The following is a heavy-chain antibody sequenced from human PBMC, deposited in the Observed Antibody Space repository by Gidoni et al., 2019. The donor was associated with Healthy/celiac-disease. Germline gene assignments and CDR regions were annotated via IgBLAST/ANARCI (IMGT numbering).Heavy chain of an antibody. V-gene: IGHV3-23*01. CDR2: ISGSGGST. CDR1: GFTFSSYA. Sequence: EVQLLESGGGLVQPVGSLRLSCAASGFTFSSYAMCWVRQAPGKGLEWVSAISGSGGSTYYADSVKGRFTISRDNSKNTLYLQMNSLRAEDTAVYYCAKDRVVVVAAICYFDYWGQGTLVTVSS. D-gene: IGHD2-15*01. J-gene: IGHJ4*02. CDR3: AKDRVVVVAAICYFDY.